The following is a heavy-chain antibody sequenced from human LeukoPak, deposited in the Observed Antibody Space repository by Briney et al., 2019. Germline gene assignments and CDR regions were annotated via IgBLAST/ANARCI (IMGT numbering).Heavy chain of an antibody. J-gene: IGHJ5*02. CDR2: ISYDGSNK. V-gene: IGHV3-30*04. Sequence: GGSLRLSCAASGFTFSSYAMHWVRQAPGKGLEWVAVISYDGSNKYYADSVKGRFTISRDNSKNTLYLQMNSLGAEDTAVYYCARDNVVWYQLPVAGSWFDPWGQGTLVTVSS. CDR3: ARDNVVWYQLPVAGSWFDP. D-gene: IGHD2-2*01. CDR1: GFTFSSYA.